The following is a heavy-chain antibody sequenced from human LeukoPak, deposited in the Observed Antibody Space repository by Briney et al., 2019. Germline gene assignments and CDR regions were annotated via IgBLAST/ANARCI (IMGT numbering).Heavy chain of an antibody. D-gene: IGHD2-15*01. CDR1: GFTFSSYS. Sequence: HPGGSLRLSCAASGFTFSSYSMNWVRQAPGKGLEWVSSISSTGGTTYYADSVKGRFTISRDNSKNTLYLQMNSLRAEDTAIYYCAKNGDRGAYCTGGTCYPYFYYYMDVWGKGTTVTV. J-gene: IGHJ6*03. CDR3: AKNGDRGAYCTGGTCYPYFYYYMDV. V-gene: IGHV3-23*01. CDR2: ISSTGGTT.